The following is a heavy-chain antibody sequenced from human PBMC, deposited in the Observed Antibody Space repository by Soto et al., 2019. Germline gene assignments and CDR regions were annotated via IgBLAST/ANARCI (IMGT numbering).Heavy chain of an antibody. D-gene: IGHD5-18*01. CDR2: ISSSSSYI. CDR3: ATWIQLLTDAFDI. V-gene: IGHV3-21*01. Sequence: PGGSLRLSCAASGFTFSSYSMNWVRQAPGKGLEWVSSISSSSSYIYYADSVKGRFTISRDNAKNSLYLQMNSLRAEDTAVYYCATWIQLLTDAFDIWGQGTMVTVSS. CDR1: GFTFSSYS. J-gene: IGHJ3*02.